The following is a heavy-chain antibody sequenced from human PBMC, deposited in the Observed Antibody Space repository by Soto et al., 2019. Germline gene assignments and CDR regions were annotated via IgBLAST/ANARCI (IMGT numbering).Heavy chain of an antibody. CDR2: INPSGGST. D-gene: IGHD3-10*01. CDR1: GYTFTSYY. Sequence: ASVKVSCKASGYTFTSYYMHWVRQAPGQGLEWMGIINPSGGSTSYAQKFQGRVTMTRDTSTSTVYMELSSLRSEDTAVYYCARDQEGCGFGETLVPFDYWGQGTLVTVSS. J-gene: IGHJ4*02. CDR3: ARDQEGCGFGETLVPFDY. V-gene: IGHV1-46*01.